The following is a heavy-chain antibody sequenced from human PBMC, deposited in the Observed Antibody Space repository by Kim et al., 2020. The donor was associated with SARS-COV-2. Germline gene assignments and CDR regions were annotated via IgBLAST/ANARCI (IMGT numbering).Heavy chain of an antibody. J-gene: IGHJ3*02. V-gene: IGHV3-33*01. CDR2: IWYDGSNK. CDR1: GFTFSSYG. D-gene: IGHD3-3*01. CDR3: ARGAITIFGGMVQSDAFDI. Sequence: GGSLRLSCAASGFTFSSYGMHWVRQAPGKGLEWVAVIWYDGSNKYYADSVKGRFTISRDNSKNTLYLQMNSLRAEDTAVYYCARGAITIFGGMVQSDAFDIWGQGTMVTVSS.